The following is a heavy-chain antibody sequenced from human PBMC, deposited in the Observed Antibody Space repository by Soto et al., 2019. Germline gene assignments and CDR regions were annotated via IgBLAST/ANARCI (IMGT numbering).Heavy chain of an antibody. D-gene: IGHD3-16*02. V-gene: IGHV4-59*12. CDR1: GGSISSYY. CDR2: IYYSGST. Sequence: SETLSLTCTVSGGSISSYYWSWIRQPPGKGLEWIGYIYYSGSTNYNPPLKSRVTISVDTSKNQFSLKLSSVTAADTAVYYCARDLDYDYVWGSYRNWFDPWGQGTLVTVSS. CDR3: ARDLDYDYVWGSYRNWFDP. J-gene: IGHJ5*02.